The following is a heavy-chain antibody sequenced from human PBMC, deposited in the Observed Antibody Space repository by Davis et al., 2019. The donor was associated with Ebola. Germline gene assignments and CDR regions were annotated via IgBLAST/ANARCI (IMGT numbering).Heavy chain of an antibody. Sequence: ASVKVSCKASGYTFTSYGISWVRQAPGQGLEWMGWISAYNGNTNYAQKLQGRVTMTTDTSTSTAYMELRSLRSDDTAVYYCARSSYGDHYYYYGMDVWGQGTTVTVSS. CDR1: GYTFTSYG. D-gene: IGHD4-17*01. CDR2: ISAYNGNT. CDR3: ARSSYGDHYYYYGMDV. J-gene: IGHJ6*02. V-gene: IGHV1-18*01.